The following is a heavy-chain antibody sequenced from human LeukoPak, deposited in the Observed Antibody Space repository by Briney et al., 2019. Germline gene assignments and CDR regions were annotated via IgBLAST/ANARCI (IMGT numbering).Heavy chain of an antibody. CDR1: GFTFDDYA. CDR3: AKDNERHTYGSYYYYYMDV. J-gene: IGHJ6*03. D-gene: IGHD1-1*01. CDR2: ISWDGGST. Sequence: PGGSLRLSCAASGFTFDDYAMHWVRQAPGKGLEWVSLISWDGGSTYYADSVKGRFTISRDNSKNSLYPQMNSLRAEDTALYYCAKDNERHTYGSYYYYYMDVWGKGTTVTVSS. V-gene: IGHV3-43D*04.